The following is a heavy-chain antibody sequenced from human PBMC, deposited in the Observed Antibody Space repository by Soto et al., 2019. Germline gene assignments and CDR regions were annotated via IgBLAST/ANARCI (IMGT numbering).Heavy chain of an antibody. J-gene: IGHJ5*02. D-gene: IGHD2-15*01. V-gene: IGHV4-31*03. CDR1: GGSISSGGYN. CDR3: ARVSVGGFRVGINWFDP. Sequence: KASETLSLTCSVSGGSISSGGYNWSWIRQHPGKGLEWIGYIYYSGSTYYNPSLKSRVTISVDTSKNQFSLKLSSVTAADTAVYYCARVSVGGFRVGINWFDPWGQGTQVTVSS. CDR2: IYYSGST.